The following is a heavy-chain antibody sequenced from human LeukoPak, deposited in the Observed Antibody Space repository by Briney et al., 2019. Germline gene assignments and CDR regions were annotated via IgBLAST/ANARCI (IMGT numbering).Heavy chain of an antibody. V-gene: IGHV4-34*01. J-gene: IGHJ4*02. CDR2: INHSGST. D-gene: IGHD6-13*01. Sequence: KPSETLSLTCAVYGGSFSGYYWSWIRQPPGKGLEWIGEINHSGSTNYNPSLKSRVTISVDTSKNQFPLKLSSVTAADTAVYYCASFSSSWYGRGDYWGQGTLVTVSS. CDR3: ASFSSSWYGRGDY. CDR1: GGSFSGYY.